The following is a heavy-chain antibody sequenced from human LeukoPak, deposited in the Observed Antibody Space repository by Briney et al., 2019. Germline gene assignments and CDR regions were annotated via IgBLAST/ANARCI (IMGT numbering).Heavy chain of an antibody. CDR3: ARGGLVAASDY. V-gene: IGHV3-74*01. CDR1: GFIFGTYW. D-gene: IGHD6-13*01. J-gene: IGHJ4*02. CDR2: MNTDGSTT. Sequence: GGSLRLSYAASGFIFGTYWMHWVRQAPGQGLVWVSRMNTDGSTTTYADSVKGRFTISRDNAKNTLYLQMNSLRAEDTAVYYCARGGLVAASDYWGQGTLVTVSS.